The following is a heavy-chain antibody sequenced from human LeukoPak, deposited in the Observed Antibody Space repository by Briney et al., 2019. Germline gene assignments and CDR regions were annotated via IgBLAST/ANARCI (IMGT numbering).Heavy chain of an antibody. J-gene: IGHJ4*02. D-gene: IGHD3-10*01. V-gene: IGHV3-23*01. Sequence: GGSLRLSSAASGFTFSSYAMSWVRQAPGKGLEWVSAISGSGGSTYYADSVKGRFTISRDNSKNTLYLQMNSLRAEDTAVYYCARLTMVRGKGYFDYWGQGTLVTVSS. CDR1: GFTFSSYA. CDR2: ISGSGGST. CDR3: ARLTMVRGKGYFDY.